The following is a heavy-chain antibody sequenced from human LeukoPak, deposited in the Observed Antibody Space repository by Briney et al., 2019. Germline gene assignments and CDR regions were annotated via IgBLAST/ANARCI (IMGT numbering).Heavy chain of an antibody. CDR3: ARGGTAHDFDY. J-gene: IGHJ4*02. V-gene: IGHV1-2*02. CDR1: GYTFTDYY. Sequence: GASVKVSCKASGYTFTDYYIHWVRQAPGQGLEWMGWVNPNSGGANYAQKFQGRVTMTRDTSITTAYMELSRLISDDAAVYYCARGGTAHDFDYWGQGTLVTVSS. CDR2: VNPNSGGA.